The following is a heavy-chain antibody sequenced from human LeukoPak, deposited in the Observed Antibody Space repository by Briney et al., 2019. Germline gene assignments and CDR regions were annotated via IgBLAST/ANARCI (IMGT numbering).Heavy chain of an antibody. J-gene: IGHJ5*02. Sequence: GASVKVSCKASGYTFTSYGISWVRQAPGQGLEWMGWISAYNGNTNYAQKFQGRVTITTDESTSTAYMELSSLRSEDTAVYYCASIAAARRGFWFDPWGQGTLVTVSS. CDR2: ISAYNGNT. D-gene: IGHD6-6*01. CDR3: ASIAAARRGFWFDP. V-gene: IGHV1-18*01. CDR1: GYTFTSYG.